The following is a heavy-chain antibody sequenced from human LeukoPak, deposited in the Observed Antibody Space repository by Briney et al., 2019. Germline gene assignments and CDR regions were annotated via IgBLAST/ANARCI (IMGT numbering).Heavy chain of an antibody. CDR3: ARVVAGLWFGELFFDY. D-gene: IGHD3-10*01. CDR1: GFTVSSNY. CDR2: IYSGGST. J-gene: IGHJ4*02. Sequence: QPGGSLRLSCAASGFTVSSNYMSWVRQAPGKGLEWVSVIYSGGSTYYADSVKGRFTISRDNSKNTLYLQMNSLRAEDTAVYYCARVVAGLWFGELFFDYWGQGTLVTVSS. V-gene: IGHV3-66*01.